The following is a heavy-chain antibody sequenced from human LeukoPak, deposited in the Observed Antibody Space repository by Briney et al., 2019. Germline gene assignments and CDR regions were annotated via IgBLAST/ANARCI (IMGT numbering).Heavy chain of an antibody. D-gene: IGHD1-14*01. V-gene: IGHV3-21*04. CDR2: ISYSGSYI. J-gene: IGHJ4*02. CDR3: AKGYNAAEDS. CDR1: GFTFSNYS. Sequence: GGSLRLSCAASGFTFSNYSMNWVRQAPGKGLEWVSSISYSGSYIYYADSVKGRFTISRHNAKNSLYLQMNSLRAEDTAIYYCAKGYNAAEDSWGRGTLVTVSS.